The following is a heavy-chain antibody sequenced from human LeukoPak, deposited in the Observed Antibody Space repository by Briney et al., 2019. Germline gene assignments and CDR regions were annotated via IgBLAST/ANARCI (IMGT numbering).Heavy chain of an antibody. Sequence: PSETLSLTCTVSGGSISSYYWSWIRQPPGKGLEWIGYIYYSGSTNYNPSLKSRVTISVDTSKNQFSLKLSSVTAADTAVYYCASGYSYGYGAADYWGQGTLVTVSS. CDR3: ASGYSYGYGAADY. J-gene: IGHJ4*02. V-gene: IGHV4-59*01. CDR1: GGSISSYY. CDR2: IYYSGST. D-gene: IGHD5-18*01.